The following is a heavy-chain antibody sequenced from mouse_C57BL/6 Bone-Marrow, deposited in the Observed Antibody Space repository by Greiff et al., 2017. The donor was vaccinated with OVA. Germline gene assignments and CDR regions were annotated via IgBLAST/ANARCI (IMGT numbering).Heavy chain of an antibody. CDR3: ARSGGLGQGYFDY. V-gene: IGHV1-64*01. J-gene: IGHJ2*01. Sequence: QVQLQQPGAELVKPGASVKLSCKASGYTFTSYWMHWVKQRPGQGLEWIGMIHPNSGSTNYNEKFKSKATLTVDKSSSTAYMQLSSLTSEDSAVYYCARSGGLGQGYFDYWGQGTTLTVSS. CDR1: GYTFTSYW. D-gene: IGHD3-3*01. CDR2: IHPNSGST.